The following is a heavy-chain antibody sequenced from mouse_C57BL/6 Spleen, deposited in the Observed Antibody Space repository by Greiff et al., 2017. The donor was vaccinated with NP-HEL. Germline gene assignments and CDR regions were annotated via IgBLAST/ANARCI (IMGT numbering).Heavy chain of an antibody. CDR2: IYPGDGDT. J-gene: IGHJ3*01. CDR3: ARGDYDKAAWFAY. Sequence: QVQLQQSGAELVKPGASVKISCKASGYAFSSYWMNWVKQRPGKGLEWIGQIYPGDGDTNYNGKFKGKATLTADKSSSTAYMQLSSLTSEDSAVYFCARGDYDKAAWFAYWGQGTLVTVSA. V-gene: IGHV1-80*01. CDR1: GYAFSSYW. D-gene: IGHD2-4*01.